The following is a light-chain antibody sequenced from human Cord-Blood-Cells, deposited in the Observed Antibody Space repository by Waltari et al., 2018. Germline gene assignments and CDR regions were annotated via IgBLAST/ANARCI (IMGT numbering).Light chain of an antibody. CDR1: QTVSRA. V-gene: IGKV3-20*01. J-gene: IGKJ1*01. CDR2: AAS. Sequence: EIVLTQYPGTLSLSPGERATLSCRASQTVSRALAWSRQKPDQAPRPLIYAASSRATGIPDRFSGGGSGTYFSLTSSRLEPEDFAVYYCQHYVTLPATFGQETKVAF. CDR3: QHYVTLPAT.